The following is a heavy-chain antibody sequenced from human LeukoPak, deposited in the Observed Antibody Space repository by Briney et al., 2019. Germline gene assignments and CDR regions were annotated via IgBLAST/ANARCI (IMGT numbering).Heavy chain of an antibody. J-gene: IGHJ6*03. Sequence: ASVKVSCKASGYTFTGYYMHWVRQAPGQGLEWMGWINPNSGGTNYAQKFQGRVTMTRDTSISTAYMELSRLRSDDTAVYYCARDRGSEYCSSTSCHHYYYYMDVWGKGTTVTVSS. CDR3: ARDRGSEYCSSTSCHHYYYYMDV. CDR2: INPNSGGT. D-gene: IGHD2-2*01. CDR1: GYTFTGYY. V-gene: IGHV1-2*02.